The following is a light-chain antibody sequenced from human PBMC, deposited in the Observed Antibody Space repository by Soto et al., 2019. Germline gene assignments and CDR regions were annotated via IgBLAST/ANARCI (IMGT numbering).Light chain of an antibody. CDR3: QQYRSSSQST. CDR1: QSVAGSY. Sequence: VGTEPQGTRSLSRGERATLSWRASQSVAGSYLAWYQQKPGQAPRPLIYGASSRATGFPDRFSGSGSGTDFTLTISGLEPADSAVYYCQQYRSSSQSTFGQGTRLEI. CDR2: GAS. J-gene: IGKJ5*01. V-gene: IGKV3-20*01.